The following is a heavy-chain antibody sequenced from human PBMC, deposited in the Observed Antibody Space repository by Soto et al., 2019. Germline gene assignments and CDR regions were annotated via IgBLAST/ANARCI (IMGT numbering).Heavy chain of an antibody. J-gene: IGHJ3*02. D-gene: IGHD6-19*01. CDR2: IRSKANSYAK. V-gene: IGHV3-73*01. Sequence: EVQLVESGGGLVQPGGSLKLSCAASGFAFSGSAMHWVRQASGKGLEWVGRIRSKANSYAKAYAASVKGRFTISRDDSTNTAYLQMNSLKTEDTAVYYCNRLHSSGWFSSRGAFDIWGQGTMVTVSS. CDR1: GFAFSGSA. CDR3: NRLHSSGWFSSRGAFDI.